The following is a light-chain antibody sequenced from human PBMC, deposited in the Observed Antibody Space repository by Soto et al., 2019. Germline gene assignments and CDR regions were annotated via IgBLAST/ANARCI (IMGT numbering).Light chain of an antibody. Sequence: IQLTQSPSSLSTSVGDRVTITCRASQGISSYLAWYQQKPGKAPKLLIYAASTLQSGVPSRFSGSGSGTDSTLTISSLQPEDFATYYCQQLNSYPWTFGQGTKVDIK. CDR2: AAS. J-gene: IGKJ1*01. CDR1: QGISSY. V-gene: IGKV1-9*01. CDR3: QQLNSYPWT.